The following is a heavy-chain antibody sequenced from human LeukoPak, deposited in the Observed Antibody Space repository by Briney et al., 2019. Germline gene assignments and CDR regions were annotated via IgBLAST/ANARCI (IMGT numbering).Heavy chain of an antibody. CDR3: ARAEIYYDSSGYYFY. CDR1: GYTFTGYY. CDR2: INPNSGGT. V-gene: IGHV1-2*06. Sequence: ASVKVSCKASGYTFTGYYMHWVRQAPGQGLEWMGRINPNSGGTNYAQKFQGRVTMNRDTSISTAYMELSRLRSDDTAVYYCARAEIYYDSSGYYFYWGQGTLVTVSS. D-gene: IGHD3-22*01. J-gene: IGHJ4*02.